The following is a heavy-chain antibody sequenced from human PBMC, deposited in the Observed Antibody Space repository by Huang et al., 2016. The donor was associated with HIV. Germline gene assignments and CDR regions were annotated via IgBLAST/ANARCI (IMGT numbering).Heavy chain of an antibody. CDR1: GYTFSNYD. Sequence: QVQLVQSGAEVKKPGASVKVSCKASGYTFSNYDINWVRQAPGQGLEWMGWRNPNRGNTGYARKVQGRVTMTRSTSISTAYMELSRLRFEDTAVYYCATLPPVNYGRSGGRVRDYWGQGSLVTVSS. CDR3: ATLPPVNYGRSGGRVRDY. D-gene: IGHD2-15*01. CDR2: RNPNRGNT. V-gene: IGHV1-8*01. J-gene: IGHJ4*02.